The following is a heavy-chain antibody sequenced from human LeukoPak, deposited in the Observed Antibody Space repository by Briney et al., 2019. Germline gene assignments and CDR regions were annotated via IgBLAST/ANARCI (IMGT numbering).Heavy chain of an antibody. J-gene: IGHJ4*02. CDR3: AKRPRGNYLDPFDY. CDR2: IGGSGGST. D-gene: IGHD3-10*01. V-gene: IGHV3-23*01. Sequence: GGSLRLSCAASGFTVSRNYMTWVRQAPGKGLEWVSVIGGSGGSTYYADSVKGRFTISRDNSKNRLYLQMNSLRAEDTAVYYCAKRPRGNYLDPFDYWGQGTLVTVSS. CDR1: GFTVSRNY.